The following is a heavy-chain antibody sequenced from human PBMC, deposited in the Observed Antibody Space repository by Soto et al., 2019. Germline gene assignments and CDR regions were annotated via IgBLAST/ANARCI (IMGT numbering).Heavy chain of an antibody. Sequence: QVQLQESGPGLVKPSQTLSLTCTVSGGSISSGDYYWSWIRQPPGKVLEWIEYILYSGTTNYNPSLESRLTISVDTSKNQCSLKLTSVTAADTAVYYCARNGALDYWGRGTLVTASS. V-gene: IGHV4-30-4*01. CDR2: ILYSGTT. CDR1: GGSISSGDYY. J-gene: IGHJ4*02. D-gene: IGHD2-8*01. CDR3: ARNGALDY.